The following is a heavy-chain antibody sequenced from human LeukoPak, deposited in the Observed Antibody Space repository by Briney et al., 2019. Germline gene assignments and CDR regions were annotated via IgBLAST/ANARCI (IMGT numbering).Heavy chain of an antibody. Sequence: SETLSLTCTVSGGSISSYYWSWIRQPPGKGLEWIGYIYYSGSTIYNPSPKSRVTISVDTSKNQFSLKLSSVTAADTAVYYCARVTYYYDSSGYQYYFDYWGQGTLVTVSS. CDR2: IYYSGST. J-gene: IGHJ4*02. V-gene: IGHV4-59*01. CDR3: ARVTYYYDSSGYQYYFDY. D-gene: IGHD3-22*01. CDR1: GGSISSYY.